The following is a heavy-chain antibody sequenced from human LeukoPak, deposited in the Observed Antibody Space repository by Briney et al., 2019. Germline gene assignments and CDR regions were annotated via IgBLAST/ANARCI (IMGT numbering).Heavy chain of an antibody. Sequence: ASVKVSCKASGYTFTGYYMHWVRQAPGQGLEWMGWINPNSGDTNYAQKFQGRVTMTRDTSISTAYMELSRLRSDDTAVYFWARSGYTSGFDYWGEGTLVTVSS. CDR1: GYTFTGYY. V-gene: IGHV1-2*02. J-gene: IGHJ4*02. CDR2: INPNSGDT. CDR3: ARSGYTSGFDY. D-gene: IGHD6-25*01.